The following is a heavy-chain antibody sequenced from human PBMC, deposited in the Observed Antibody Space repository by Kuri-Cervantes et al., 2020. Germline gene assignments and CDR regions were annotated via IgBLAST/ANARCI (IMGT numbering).Heavy chain of an antibody. Sequence: SVKVSCKASGGTFSSYAISWVRQAPGQGLEWMGGIIPIFGTANYAQKFQGRVTITADESTSTAYVELSSLRSEDTAVYYCARGARDLRYFDSQPPEQKYYYYYGMDVWGQGTTVTVSS. V-gene: IGHV1-69*13. CDR3: ARGARDLRYFDSQPPEQKYYYYYGMDV. D-gene: IGHD3-9*01. CDR2: IIPIFGTA. CDR1: GGTFSSYA. J-gene: IGHJ6*02.